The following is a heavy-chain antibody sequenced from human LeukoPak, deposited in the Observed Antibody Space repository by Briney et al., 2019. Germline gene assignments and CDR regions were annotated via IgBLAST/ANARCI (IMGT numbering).Heavy chain of an antibody. CDR2: ISNNGGYT. Sequence: QPGGSLRLSCAASGFTFSSSAMSWVRQAPGKGLEWVSAISNNGGYTYYADSVQGRFTISRDNSNNTLYLQMSSLRAEDTAVYYCAKSILPRSSGSRDDYWGQGTLVTVSS. CDR1: GFTFSSSA. D-gene: IGHD1-26*01. V-gene: IGHV3-23*01. J-gene: IGHJ4*02. CDR3: AKSILPRSSGSRDDY.